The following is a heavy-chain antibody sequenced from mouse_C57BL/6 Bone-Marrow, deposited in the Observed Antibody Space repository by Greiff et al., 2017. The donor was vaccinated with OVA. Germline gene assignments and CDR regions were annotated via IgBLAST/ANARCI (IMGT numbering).Heavy chain of an antibody. D-gene: IGHD1-1*01. J-gene: IGHJ2*01. CDR1: GFTFSSYA. Sequence: EVQLVESGGGLVKPGGSLKLSCAASGFTFSSYAMSWVRQTPEKRLEWVATISDGGSYTYYPDNVQGRFTLSRDNAKNNLYLQMSYLKSEDTAMYYCARAGAITTVVAFDYWGQGTTLTVSS. CDR2: ISDGGSYT. V-gene: IGHV5-4*01. CDR3: ARAGAITTVVAFDY.